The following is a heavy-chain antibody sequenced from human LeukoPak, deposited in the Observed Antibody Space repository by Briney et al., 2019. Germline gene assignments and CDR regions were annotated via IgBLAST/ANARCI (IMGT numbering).Heavy chain of an antibody. Sequence: ASVKVSCKVSGYTLTELSMHWVRQAPGKGLEWMEGFDPEDGETIYAQKFQGRVTMTEDTSTDTAYMELSSLRSEDTAVYYCAMVDTAMVIQAEYFQHWGQGTLVTVSS. J-gene: IGHJ1*01. CDR3: AMVDTAMVIQAEYFQH. CDR2: FDPEDGET. D-gene: IGHD5-18*01. V-gene: IGHV1-24*01. CDR1: GYTLTELS.